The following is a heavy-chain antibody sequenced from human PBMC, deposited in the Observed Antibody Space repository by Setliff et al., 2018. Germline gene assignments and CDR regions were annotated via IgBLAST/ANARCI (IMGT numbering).Heavy chain of an antibody. J-gene: IGHJ4*02. V-gene: IGHV1-2*02. CDR3: ARAGDAATNRKGVFEF. CDR2: INPISGGA. D-gene: IGHD1-26*01. CDR1: GYTFTDYV. Sequence: ASVKVSCKTSGYTFTDYVITWVRQAPGQGLEWMGWINPISGGANYAQKFQGRVTMTRDTSTSTIYMELASLIYDDTAVYYCARAGDAATNRKGVFEFWGQGTLVTVS.